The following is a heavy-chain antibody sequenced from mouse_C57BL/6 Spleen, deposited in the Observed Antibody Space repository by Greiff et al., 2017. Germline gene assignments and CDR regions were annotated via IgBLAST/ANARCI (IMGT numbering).Heavy chain of an antibody. J-gene: IGHJ4*01. CDR2: INYDGSST. CDR3: ARDYDYDGFYAMDY. Sequence: EVKLVESEGGLVQPGSSMKLSCTASGFTFSDYYMAWVRQVPEKGLEWVANINYDGSSTYYLDSLKSRFIISRDNAKNILYLQMSSLKSEDTATYYCARDYDYDGFYAMDYRGQGASVTASS. CDR1: GFTFSDYY. D-gene: IGHD2-4*01. V-gene: IGHV5-16*01.